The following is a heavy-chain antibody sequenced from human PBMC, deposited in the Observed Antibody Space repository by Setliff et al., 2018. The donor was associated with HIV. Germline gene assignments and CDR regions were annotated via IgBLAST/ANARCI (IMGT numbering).Heavy chain of an antibody. CDR1: GFTVSSDY. CDR3: ARELYREWDY. V-gene: IGHV3-53*05. J-gene: IGHJ4*02. CDR2: IYGGGTT. Sequence: GGSLRLSCAASGFTVSSDYMSWVRQAPGKGLEWLSTIYGGGTTHYADSVKGRFTISRDNSKNTVCLQMNSLRVEDTAVYYCARELYREWDYWGQGTLVTVSS. D-gene: IGHD3-16*02.